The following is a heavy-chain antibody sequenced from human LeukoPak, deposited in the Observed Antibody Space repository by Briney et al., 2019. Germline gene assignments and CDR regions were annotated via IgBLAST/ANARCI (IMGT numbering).Heavy chain of an antibody. D-gene: IGHD1-26*01. V-gene: IGHV3-23*01. CDR2: ISGSGGST. CDR1: GFIFSSYA. Sequence: GGSLRLSCAASGFIFSSYAMHWVRQAPGKGLEWVSAISGSGGSTYYADSVKGRFTISRDNSKNTLYLQMNSLRAEDTAVYYCAKNVEGARGGDYWGQGTLVTVSS. J-gene: IGHJ4*02. CDR3: AKNVEGARGGDY.